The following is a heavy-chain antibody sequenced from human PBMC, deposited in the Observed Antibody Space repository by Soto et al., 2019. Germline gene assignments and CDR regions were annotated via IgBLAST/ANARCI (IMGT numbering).Heavy chain of an antibody. CDR2: ISYDGSNK. V-gene: IGHV3-30-3*01. CDR1: GFTFSSYA. J-gene: IGHJ4*02. Sequence: GGSLRLSCAASGFTFSSYAMHWVRQAPGKGLEWVAVISYDGSNKYYADSVKGRFTISRDNSKNTLYLQMNSLRAEDTAVYYCASAVLMVYATYDYWGQGTLVTVSS. D-gene: IGHD2-8*01. CDR3: ASAVLMVYATYDY.